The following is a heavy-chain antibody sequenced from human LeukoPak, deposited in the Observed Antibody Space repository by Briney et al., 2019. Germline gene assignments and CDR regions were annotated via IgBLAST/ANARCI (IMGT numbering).Heavy chain of an antibody. D-gene: IGHD2-15*01. CDR3: ARDSRAYGSGATIDY. CDR1: GFTLSNYG. CDR2: IWYDGNNK. Sequence: GRSLRLSCAASGFTLSNYGMHWLRQDPGKGLEWMTTIWYDGNNKYYADSVKGRFAISRDNSKNALYVQMSSLRVEDTAVYYCARDSRAYGSGATIDYWGQGTLVTVSS. J-gene: IGHJ4*02. V-gene: IGHV3-33*01.